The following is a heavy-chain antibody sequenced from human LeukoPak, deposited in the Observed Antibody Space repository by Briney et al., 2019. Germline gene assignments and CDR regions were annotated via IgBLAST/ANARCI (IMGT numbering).Heavy chain of an antibody. V-gene: IGHV1-69*04. CDR3: AREFYCSGGSCQDHYYFDY. CDR2: IIPILGIA. Sequence: GASVKVSCKASGGTFSSYAISWVRQAPGQGLEWMGRIIPILGIANYAQKFQGRVTITADKSTSTAYMELSSLRSEDTAVYYCAREFYCSGGSCQDHYYFDYWGQGALVTVSS. D-gene: IGHD2-15*01. J-gene: IGHJ4*02. CDR1: GGTFSSYA.